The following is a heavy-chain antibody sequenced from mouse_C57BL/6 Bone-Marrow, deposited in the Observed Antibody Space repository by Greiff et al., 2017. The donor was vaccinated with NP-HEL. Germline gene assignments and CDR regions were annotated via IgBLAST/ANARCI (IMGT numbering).Heavy chain of an antibody. CDR1: GYTFTSYG. J-gene: IGHJ3*01. V-gene: IGHV1-81*01. CDR3: ARTTVVAEAY. D-gene: IGHD1-1*01. CDR2: IYPRSGNT. Sequence: QVQLKESGAELARPGASVKLSCKASGYTFTSYGISWVKQRTGQGLEWIGEIYPRSGNTYYNEKFKGKATLTADKSSSTAYMELRSLTSEDSAVYFCARTTVVAEAYWGQGTLVTVSA.